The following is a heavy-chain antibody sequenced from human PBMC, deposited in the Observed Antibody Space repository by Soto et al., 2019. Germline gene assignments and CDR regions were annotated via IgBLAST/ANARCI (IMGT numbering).Heavy chain of an antibody. CDR2: INPNSGGT. J-gene: IGHJ4*02. V-gene: IGHV1-2*02. D-gene: IGHD3-22*01. Sequence: AASVKVSCKASGYTFTGYYMHWVRQAPGQGLEWMGWINPNSGGTNYAQKFQGRVTMTRDTSISTAYMELSRLRSDDTAVYYCARTSGRYYDSSGYLGYWGQGTLVTVSS. CDR1: GYTFTGYY. CDR3: ARTSGRYYDSSGYLGY.